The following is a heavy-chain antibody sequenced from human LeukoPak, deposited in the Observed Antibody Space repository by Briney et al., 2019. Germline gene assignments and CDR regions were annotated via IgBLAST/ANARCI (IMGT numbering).Heavy chain of an antibody. V-gene: IGHV3-30-3*01. J-gene: IGHJ5*02. Sequence: GGSLRLSCAASGFTFSSYAMHWVRQAPGKGLEWVAVISYDGSNKYYADPVKGRFTISRDNSKNTLYLQMNSLRAEDTAVYYCAREALDAGIAVAGTLEPWFDPWGQGTLVTVSS. CDR3: AREALDAGIAVAGTLEPWFDP. CDR2: ISYDGSNK. CDR1: GFTFSSYA. D-gene: IGHD6-19*01.